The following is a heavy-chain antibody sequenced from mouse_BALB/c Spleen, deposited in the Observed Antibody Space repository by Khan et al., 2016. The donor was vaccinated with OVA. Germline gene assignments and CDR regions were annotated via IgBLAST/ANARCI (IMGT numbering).Heavy chain of an antibody. D-gene: IGHD6-1*01. J-gene: IGHJ4*01. CDR3: ARKEYCGYAMDY. CDR1: GYSITSGYA. CDR2: ISYSGST. V-gene: IGHV3-2*02. Sequence: EVQLQESGPGLVKPSQSLSLTCTVTGYSITSGYAWNWIRQFPGNKLEWMGYISYSGSTSYNPSLRSRISITRDTSKNQFFLQLNSVTTEDTATYNAARKEYCGYAMDYWGQGTSVTVSS.